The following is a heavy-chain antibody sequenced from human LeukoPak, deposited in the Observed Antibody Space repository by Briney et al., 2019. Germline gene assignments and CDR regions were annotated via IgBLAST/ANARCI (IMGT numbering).Heavy chain of an antibody. Sequence: ASVKVSCKASGYTFTSYGISWVRQAPGQGLEWMGWISAYNGNTNYAQKLQGRVTMTTDTSTSTAYMELRSLRSDDAAVYYCARDARVIRRIPMDVWGKGTTVTVSS. CDR2: ISAYNGNT. J-gene: IGHJ6*03. CDR3: ARDARVIRRIPMDV. V-gene: IGHV1-18*01. D-gene: IGHD2-21*01. CDR1: GYTFTSYG.